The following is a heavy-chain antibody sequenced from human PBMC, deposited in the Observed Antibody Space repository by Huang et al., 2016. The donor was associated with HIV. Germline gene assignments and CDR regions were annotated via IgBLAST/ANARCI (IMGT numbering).Heavy chain of an antibody. J-gene: IGHJ4*02. CDR2: IKQDGSEK. Sequence: EVQLVESGGGLVQPGGSLRLSCAASGFTFSRYWMSWVRQAPGKGLEGVANIKQDGSEKYYVDSVKGRFTISRDNAKNALYLQMNSLRAEDTAVYYCARGRGVPEWGQGTLVTVSS. D-gene: IGHD3-10*01. CDR1: GFTFSRYW. V-gene: IGHV3-7*01. CDR3: ARGRGVPE.